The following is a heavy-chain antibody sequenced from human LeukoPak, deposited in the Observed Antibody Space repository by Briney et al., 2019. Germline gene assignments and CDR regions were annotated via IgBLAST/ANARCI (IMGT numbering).Heavy chain of an antibody. D-gene: IGHD3-9*01. CDR3: ARDHDILTGYSDY. J-gene: IGHJ4*02. V-gene: IGHV4-38-2*02. CDR2: IYHSGST. Sequence: SETLSLTCAVSGYSISSGYYWGWSRQPPGKRLEWIGSIYHSGSTYYNPSLKSRVTISVDTSKNQFSLKLSSVTAADTAVYYCARDHDILTGYSDYWGQGTLVTVSS. CDR1: GYSISSGYY.